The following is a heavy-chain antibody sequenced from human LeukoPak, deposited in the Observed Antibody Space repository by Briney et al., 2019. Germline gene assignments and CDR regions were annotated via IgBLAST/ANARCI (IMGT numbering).Heavy chain of an antibody. Sequence: SETLSLTCTVSGGSINSANYYWGWLRQPPGKGLEWIGSIYYSETTYDNPSLKSRVTISIETSKNQVSLKLSSVTASDTAVYYCARQRADYYYYYVDVWGKGTTVAVS. J-gene: IGHJ6*03. CDR2: IYYSETT. CDR1: GGSINSANYY. CDR3: ARQRADYYYYYVDV. V-gene: IGHV4-39*01.